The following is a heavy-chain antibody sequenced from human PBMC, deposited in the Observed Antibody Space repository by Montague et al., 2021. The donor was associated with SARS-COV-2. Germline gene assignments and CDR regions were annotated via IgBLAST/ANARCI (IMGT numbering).Heavy chain of an antibody. CDR1: GGSFSGYY. Sequence: SETRSLTCAVYGGSFSGYYWTWIRQSPGKGLEWIAEINRSGTTNYNFNPSLRSRVTISVDTSKSQFSLKLTSVTAADTGVYYCARWDPQTLTLIGLRGKSASDYWGQGTLVTVSS. J-gene: IGHJ4*02. CDR2: INRSGTT. V-gene: IGHV4-34*01. D-gene: IGHD4-23*01. CDR3: ARWDPQTLTLIGLRGKSASDY.